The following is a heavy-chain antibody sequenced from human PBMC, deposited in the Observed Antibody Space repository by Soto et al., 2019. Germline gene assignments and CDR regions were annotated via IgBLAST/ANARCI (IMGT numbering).Heavy chain of an antibody. CDR3: ARDLKYSSGWPETWSDP. CDR1: GYTFTSYY. J-gene: IGHJ5*02. CDR2: INPSGGGT. D-gene: IGHD6-19*01. Sequence: GASVKVSCKASGYTFTSYYMHWVRQAPGQGLEWMGIINPSGGGTSYAQKFQGRVTMTSDTSTSTVYMELSSLRSDDTAVYYCARDLKYSSGWPETWSDPWGQGTLVTVSS. V-gene: IGHV1-46*01.